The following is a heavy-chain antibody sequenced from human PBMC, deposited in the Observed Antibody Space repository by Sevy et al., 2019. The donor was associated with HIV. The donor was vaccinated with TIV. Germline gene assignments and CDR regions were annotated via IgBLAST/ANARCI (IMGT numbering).Heavy chain of an antibody. CDR1: GFTFSDHY. Sequence: GESLRLSCAASGFTFSDHYMEWVRQAPGKGLEWVGHIRNKADSYTTEYAASVKGRFTISRDDSKNSLYLLMNSLKTEDTAVYYCATHAGIAAAGRVFDYWGQGTLVTVSS. V-gene: IGHV3-72*01. CDR2: IRNKADSYTT. D-gene: IGHD6-13*01. J-gene: IGHJ4*02. CDR3: ATHAGIAAAGRVFDY.